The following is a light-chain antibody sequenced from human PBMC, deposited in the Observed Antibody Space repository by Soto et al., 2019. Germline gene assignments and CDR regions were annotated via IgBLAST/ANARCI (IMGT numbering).Light chain of an antibody. CDR3: QQRSTWPIT. J-gene: IGKJ5*01. Sequence: EIVLTQSPATLSLSPGERATLSCRASQNVNSYITWYQQKPGQAPRLLIYGASNRATGIPARFSGSWSGTDIPPNTNSLEPEDFEVYYCQQRSTWPITFGQGTRLEIK. V-gene: IGKV3-11*01. CDR1: QNVNSY. CDR2: GAS.